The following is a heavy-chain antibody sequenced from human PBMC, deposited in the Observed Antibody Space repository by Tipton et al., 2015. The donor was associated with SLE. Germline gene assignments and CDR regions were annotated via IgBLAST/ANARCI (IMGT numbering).Heavy chain of an antibody. CDR3: AKDIVATTPIYGMDV. CDR1: GFNIRPYA. CDR2: IWYDGSNK. Sequence: SLRLSCAASGFNIRPYAMTWVRQAPGKGLEWVAVIWYDGSNKYYADSVKGRFTITRDNSKNTLYLQMNSLRAEDTAVYYCAKDIVATTPIYGMDVWGQGTTVTVSS. V-gene: IGHV3-33*06. J-gene: IGHJ6*02. D-gene: IGHD5-12*01.